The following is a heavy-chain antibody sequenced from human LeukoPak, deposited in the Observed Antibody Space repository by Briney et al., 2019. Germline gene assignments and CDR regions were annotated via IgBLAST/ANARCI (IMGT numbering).Heavy chain of an antibody. J-gene: IGHJ4*02. CDR1: AGSINSASYY. CDR3: ARGPRYYYDSSGPRLDY. V-gene: IGHV4-61*02. D-gene: IGHD3-22*01. CDR2: IYTSGST. Sequence: PSQTLSLTCTLSAGSINSASYYCSWLRQPAGKGLEWIGRIYTSGSTNYNPSLKSRVTISVDTSKNQCSLKLSSVTAADTAVYYCARGPRYYYDSSGPRLDYWGQGTLVTVSS.